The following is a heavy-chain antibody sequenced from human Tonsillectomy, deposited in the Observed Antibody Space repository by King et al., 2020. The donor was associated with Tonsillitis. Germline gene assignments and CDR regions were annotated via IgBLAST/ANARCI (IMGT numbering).Heavy chain of an antibody. CDR2: IYYSGST. V-gene: IGHV4-39*07. CDR3: AKEGRGQARVGAMEDSYYYAMDV. Sequence: QLQESGPGLVKPSETLSLTCTVSGGSISSSSHYWGWIRQPPGKGLEWIGSIYYSGSTYYNPSLNSRVTISVDTSKNQFSLKLSSVTAADTALYYCAKEGRGQARVGAMEDSYYYAMDVWGQGTTVTVSS. CDR1: GGSISSSSHY. D-gene: IGHD1-26*01. J-gene: IGHJ6*02.